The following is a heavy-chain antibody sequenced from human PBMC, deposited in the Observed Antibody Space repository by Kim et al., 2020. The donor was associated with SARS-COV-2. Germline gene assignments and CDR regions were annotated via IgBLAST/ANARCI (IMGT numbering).Heavy chain of an antibody. CDR1: GGSISSYY. V-gene: IGHV4-59*01. Sequence: SETLSLTCTVSGGSISSYYWSWIRQPPGKGLEWIGYIYYSGSTNYNPSLKSRVTISVDTSKNQFSLKLSSVTAADTAVYYCARDNKWQNYYGSGSPYEYYYYYMDVWGKGTTVTVSS. D-gene: IGHD3-10*01. CDR2: IYYSGST. J-gene: IGHJ6*03. CDR3: ARDNKWQNYYGSGSPYEYYYYYMDV.